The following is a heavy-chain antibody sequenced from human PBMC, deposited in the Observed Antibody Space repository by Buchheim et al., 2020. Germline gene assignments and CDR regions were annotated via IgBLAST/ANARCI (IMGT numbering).Heavy chain of an antibody. V-gene: IGHV3-23*01. CDR3: AKEASVTTTYMDV. D-gene: IGHD5-12*01. CDR2: ISGRGGST. CDR1: GFTFSSYA. J-gene: IGHJ6*03. Sequence: EVQLLESGGGLVQPGESLRLSCAASGFTFSSYAMTWVRQAPGKGLEWASSISGRGGSTYYADSVKGRFTISRDNSKNTVFLQMSSLRGEDTAVYYCAKEASVTTTYMDVWGKGTT.